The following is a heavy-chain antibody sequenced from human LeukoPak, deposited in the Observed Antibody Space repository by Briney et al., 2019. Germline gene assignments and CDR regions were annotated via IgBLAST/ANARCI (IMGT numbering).Heavy chain of an antibody. CDR3: AREMSNVFGY. CDR2: TYYTSKWYN. Sequence: SQTLSLTCASSGDSVSNNNDAWNWIRQAPSRGLEWLGRTYYTSKWYNGYAASVKSRITINPDTSKNQFSLQLNSVTPEDTAVYYCAREMSNVFGYWGQGILVTVSS. J-gene: IGHJ4*02. V-gene: IGHV6-1*01. CDR1: GDSVSNNNDA. D-gene: IGHD2-8*01.